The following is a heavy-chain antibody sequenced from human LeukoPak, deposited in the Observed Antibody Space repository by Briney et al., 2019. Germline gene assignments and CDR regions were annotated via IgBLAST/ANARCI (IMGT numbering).Heavy chain of an antibody. CDR3: ASGAYSSSWYSRPFDP. CDR1: GFTFSSYA. CDR2: ISGSGSTT. Sequence: GGSLRLSCAASGFTFSSYAMSWVRQAPGKGLEWVSAISGSGSTTYYADSVKGRFTISRDNAKNSLYLQMNSLRAEDTAVYYCASGAYSSSWYSRPFDPWGQGTLVTVSS. D-gene: IGHD6-13*01. J-gene: IGHJ5*02. V-gene: IGHV3-23*01.